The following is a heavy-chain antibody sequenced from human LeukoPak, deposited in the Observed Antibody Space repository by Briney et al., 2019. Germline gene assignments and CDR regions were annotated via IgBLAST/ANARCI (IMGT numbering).Heavy chain of an antibody. D-gene: IGHD3-22*01. J-gene: IGHJ4*02. Sequence: GGSLRLSCAASGFTFSNYAMHWVRQAPGKGLEWVAVISYDGSNKYYADSVKGRFTISRDNSKNTLYLQMNSLRAEDTAVYYCARDEDSSGYQTYWGQGTLVTVSS. CDR3: ARDEDSSGYQTY. CDR2: ISYDGSNK. V-gene: IGHV3-30-3*01. CDR1: GFTFSNYA.